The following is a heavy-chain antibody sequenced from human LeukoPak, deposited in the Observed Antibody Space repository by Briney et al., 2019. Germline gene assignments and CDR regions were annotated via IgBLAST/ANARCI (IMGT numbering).Heavy chain of an antibody. CDR3: ARDRGVSSRFDP. Sequence: SETLSLTCTVSGGSISSGGYYWSRIRQHPGKGLEWIGYIYYSGSTYYNPSLKSRVTISVDTSKNQFSLKLSSVTAADTAVYCCARDRGVSSRFDPWGQGTLVTVSS. D-gene: IGHD3-10*01. CDR1: GGSISSGGYY. V-gene: IGHV4-31*03. J-gene: IGHJ5*02. CDR2: IYYSGST.